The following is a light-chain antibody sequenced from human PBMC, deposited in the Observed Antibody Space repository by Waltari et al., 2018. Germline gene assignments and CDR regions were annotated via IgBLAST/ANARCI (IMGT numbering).Light chain of an antibody. CDR1: NLGDTY. CDR2: QDS. CDR3: QAWDSSTVV. V-gene: IGLV3-1*01. Sequence: SYELTQPPSVSVSPGQTASITCPGYNLGDTYACWYQQKPGQSPVLVIYQDSKRPSGIPERFSGSNSGNTATLTISGTQAMDEADYYCQAWDSSTVVFGGGTKLTVL. J-gene: IGLJ2*01.